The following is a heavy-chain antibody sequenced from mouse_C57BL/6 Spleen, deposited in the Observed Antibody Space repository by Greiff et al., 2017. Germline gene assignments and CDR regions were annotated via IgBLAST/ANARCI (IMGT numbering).Heavy chain of an antibody. Sequence: QVQLQQSGAELVRPGASVTLSCKASGYTFTDYEMHWVKQTPVHGLEWIGAIDPETGGTAYNQKFKGKAILTADKSSSTAYMELHSLTSEDSAVDFCARGEIYYYGSSRDYWGQGTSVTVSS. J-gene: IGHJ4*01. D-gene: IGHD1-1*01. CDR2: IDPETGGT. CDR1: GYTFTDYE. CDR3: ARGEIYYYGSSRDY. V-gene: IGHV1-15*01.